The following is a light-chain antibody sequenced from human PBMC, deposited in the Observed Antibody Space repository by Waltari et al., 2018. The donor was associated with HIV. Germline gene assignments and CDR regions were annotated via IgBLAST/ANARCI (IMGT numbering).Light chain of an antibody. J-gene: IGLJ2*01. V-gene: IGLV6-57*04. CDR1: SGYIGGSS. Sequence: NFLLTQPHSVSESPGKTVTISCTRSSGYIGGSSVQWYQQRPGSAPTTVIYEDEKRPFGVPDRFSGSFDAPSNSASLTISGLTTEDEADYYCQSYDKNNQYYVFGGGTTLTVL. CDR3: QSYDKNNQYYV. CDR2: EDE.